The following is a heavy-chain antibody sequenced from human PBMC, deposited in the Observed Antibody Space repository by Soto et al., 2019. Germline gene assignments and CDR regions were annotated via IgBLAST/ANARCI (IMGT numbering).Heavy chain of an antibody. CDR1: GGSFSGYY. CDR3: ARGQYYDYIWGSYRYDY. V-gene: IGHV4-34*01. Sequence: PSETLSLTCAVYGGSFSGYYWSWIRQPPGKGLEWIGEINHSGSTNYNPSLKSRVTISVDTSKNQFSLKLSSVTAADTAVYYCARGQYYDYIWGSYRYDYWGQGTLVTVSS. J-gene: IGHJ4*02. D-gene: IGHD3-16*02. CDR2: INHSGST.